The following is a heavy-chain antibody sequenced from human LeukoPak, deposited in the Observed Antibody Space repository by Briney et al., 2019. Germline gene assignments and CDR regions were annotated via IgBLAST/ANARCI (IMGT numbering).Heavy chain of an antibody. CDR2: IRYDGCNK. Sequence: GGSLRLSCAASGFTFSSYSMNWVRQAPGKGLEWVAFIRYDGCNKYYADSVKRRFTISRDNSKNTLYLQMNSLRAGDTAVYYCAKDLLAGTYYHGSGSYTPGFYCDYWGQGTLVTVSS. D-gene: IGHD3-10*01. V-gene: IGHV3-30*02. CDR1: GFTFSSYS. J-gene: IGHJ4*02. CDR3: AKDLLAGTYYHGSGSYTPGFYCDY.